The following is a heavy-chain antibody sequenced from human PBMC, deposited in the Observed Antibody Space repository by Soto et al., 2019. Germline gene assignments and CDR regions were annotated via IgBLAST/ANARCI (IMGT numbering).Heavy chain of an antibody. CDR1: GESGCGNSAA. Sequence: WQTPSLTCAISGESGCGNSAAWNWSRQSPSRGLEWLGRAYYKSKWNNDYALSVKSRITINPDTSKNHFSLHLYSVTPEDTAVYYCTVMTCFRGIDVWGKGTPVT. J-gene: IGHJ6*04. CDR2: AYYKSKWNN. D-gene: IGHD3-9*01. CDR3: TVMTCFRGIDV. V-gene: IGHV6-1*01.